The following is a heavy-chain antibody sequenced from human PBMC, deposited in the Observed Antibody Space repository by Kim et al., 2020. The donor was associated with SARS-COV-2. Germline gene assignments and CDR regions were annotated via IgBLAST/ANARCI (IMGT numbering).Heavy chain of an antibody. CDR1: GFTFSGSA. Sequence: GGSLRLSCAASGFTFSGSAMHWVRQASGKGLEWVGRIGSKPNSYTTAYAASVKGRFTISRDDSKNTAYLQMNSLKTEDTAVYYCSSRDGDTGHWGQGTLVTVSS. CDR3: SSRDGDTGH. V-gene: IGHV3-73*01. CDR2: IGSKPNSYTT. J-gene: IGHJ4*02.